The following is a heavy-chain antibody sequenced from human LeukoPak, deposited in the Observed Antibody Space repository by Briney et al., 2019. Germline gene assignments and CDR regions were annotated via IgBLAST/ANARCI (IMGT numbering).Heavy chain of an antibody. J-gene: IGHJ4*02. V-gene: IGHV3-49*03. Sequence: PGGSLRLSCTASGFTFGDYAMSWFRQAPGKGLEWVGFIRSKAYGGTTEYAASVKGRFTISRDDSKSLAYLQMNSLKTEDTAVYYCTRPFSGIAVAGTGFDYWGQGTLVTVSS. CDR2: IRSKAYGGTT. D-gene: IGHD6-19*01. CDR3: TRPFSGIAVAGTGFDY. CDR1: GFTFGDYA.